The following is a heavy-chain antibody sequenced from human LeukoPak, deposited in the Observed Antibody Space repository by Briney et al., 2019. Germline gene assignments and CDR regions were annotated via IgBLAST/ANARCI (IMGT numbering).Heavy chain of an antibody. D-gene: IGHD3-22*01. CDR2: IYSGGST. V-gene: IGHV3-66*02. CDR3: ARGRITMIVVAPPDY. Sequence: GGSLRLSCAASGFTVSSNYMSWVRQAPGKGLEWVSVIYSGGSTYYADSVKGRFTISRDNSKNTLYLQMNSLRAEDTAVYYCARGRITMIVVAPPDYWGQGTLVTVSS. J-gene: IGHJ4*02. CDR1: GFTVSSNY.